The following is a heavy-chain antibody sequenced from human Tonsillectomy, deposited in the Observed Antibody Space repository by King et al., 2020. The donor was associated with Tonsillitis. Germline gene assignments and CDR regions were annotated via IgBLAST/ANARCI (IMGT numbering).Heavy chain of an antibody. D-gene: IGHD2-8*01. J-gene: IGHJ6*02. CDR2: IRSKANNYAT. CDR1: GFTFSGSA. V-gene: IGHV3-73*02. Sequence: VQLVESGGGLVQPGGSRKLSCAASGFTFSGSAMHWVRQASGKGLEGVGRIRSKANNYATAYAASVKGRFTISRDDSKNMAYRQMNSLKTEETAVYYCTRLEPSCSNGVCYNYYYYGMDVWGQGTTVTVSS. CDR3: TRLEPSCSNGVCYNYYYYGMDV.